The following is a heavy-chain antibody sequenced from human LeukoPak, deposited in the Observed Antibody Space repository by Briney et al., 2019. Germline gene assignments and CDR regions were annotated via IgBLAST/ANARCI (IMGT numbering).Heavy chain of an antibody. J-gene: IGHJ4*02. Sequence: GGSLRLSCAASGLTFSSTFSSYGMSWVRQAPGKGLEWVSTFSGGGSIYYADSVKGRFTISRDNAKNSLYLQMNSLRAEDTAVYYCAREVAAAGSSGYFDYWGQGTLVTVSS. CDR3: AREVAAAGSSGYFDY. CDR2: FSGGGSI. D-gene: IGHD6-13*01. V-gene: IGHV3-21*01. CDR1: GLTFSSTFSSYG.